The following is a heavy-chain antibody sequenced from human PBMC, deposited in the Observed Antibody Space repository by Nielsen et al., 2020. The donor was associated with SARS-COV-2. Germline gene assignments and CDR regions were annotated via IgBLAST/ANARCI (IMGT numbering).Heavy chain of an antibody. J-gene: IGHJ6*02. CDR2: ISYDGSNK. CDR3: ARGHSGSYYYGMDV. V-gene: IGHV3-30-3*01. CDR1: GFTFSSYA. Sequence: GGSLRLSCAASGFTFSSYAMHWVRQALGKGLEWVAVISYDGSNKYYADSVKGRFTISRDNSKNTLYLQMNSLRAEDTAVYYCARGHSGSYYYGMDVWGQGTTVTVSS. D-gene: IGHD1-26*01.